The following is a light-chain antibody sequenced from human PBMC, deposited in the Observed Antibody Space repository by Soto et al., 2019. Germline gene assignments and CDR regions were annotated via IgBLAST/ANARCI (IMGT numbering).Light chain of an antibody. J-gene: IGKJ1*01. Sequence: DIVMTQSPLSLPVTAGEPASISCRSSQSLMHSHGKNYLDWYLQKPGQSPQLLIYLGSNRASGVPDRFSGSGSGTDFTLKISRVEAEDVAVYFCHQHGNRPPWTFGQGTKVDIK. CDR3: HQHGNRPPWT. V-gene: IGKV2-28*01. CDR2: LGS. CDR1: QSLMHSHGKNY.